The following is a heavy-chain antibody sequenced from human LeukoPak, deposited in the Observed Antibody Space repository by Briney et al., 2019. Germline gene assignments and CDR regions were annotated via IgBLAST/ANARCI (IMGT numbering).Heavy chain of an antibody. CDR2: IYYSGST. Sequence: SQTLSLTCTVSGGSISSGGYYWSWIRQHPGKGLEWIVYIYYSGSTYYNPSLKSRVTISVDTSKNQFSLKLSSVTAADTAVYYCARDSYYYDSSGRQGNAFDIWGQGTMVTVSS. V-gene: IGHV4-31*03. J-gene: IGHJ3*02. D-gene: IGHD3-22*01. CDR3: ARDSYYYDSSGRQGNAFDI. CDR1: GGSISSGGYY.